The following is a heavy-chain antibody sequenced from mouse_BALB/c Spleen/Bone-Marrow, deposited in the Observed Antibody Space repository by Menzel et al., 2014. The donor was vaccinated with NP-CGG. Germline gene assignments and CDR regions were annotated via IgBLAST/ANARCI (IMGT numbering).Heavy chain of an antibody. CDR3: ARDKGRVFFDY. CDR2: IRNKANGYTT. V-gene: IGHV7-3*02. J-gene: IGHJ2*01. CDR1: GFTFTDYY. Sequence: EVQRVESGGGLVQPGGSLRLSCAPSGFTFTDYYMNWVRQPPGKALEWLGFIRNKANGYTTEYSASVKGRFTISRDNSQNILYLQMNTLRAEDSATYYCARDKGRVFFDYWGQGTTLTASS.